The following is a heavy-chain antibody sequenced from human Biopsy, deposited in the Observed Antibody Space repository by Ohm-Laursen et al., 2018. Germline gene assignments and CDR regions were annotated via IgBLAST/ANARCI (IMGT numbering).Heavy chain of an antibody. CDR1: GFTFSDYY. CDR2: ISSRTNTI. V-gene: IGHV3-11*01. Sequence: SLRLSCSASGFTFSDYYMSWIRQAPGKGLKWVSYISSRTNTIYYADSVKGRFTISRDNAKNSLYLQMNRLRAEDTAVYYCARRSFAPDFWGQGTLVTVSS. J-gene: IGHJ4*02. CDR3: ARRSFAPDF. D-gene: IGHD2/OR15-2a*01.